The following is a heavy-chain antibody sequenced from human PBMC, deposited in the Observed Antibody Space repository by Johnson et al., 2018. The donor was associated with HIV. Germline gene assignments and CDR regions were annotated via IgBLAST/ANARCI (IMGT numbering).Heavy chain of an antibody. CDR2: IYSGGST. Sequence: VQLVESGGVVVQPGGSLRLSCEASGFTFDDYAMHWVRQPPGKGLEWVSVIYSGGSTYYADSVKGRFTISRDNSKNTLYLQMNSLRAEDTAVYYCASSRRGQQLVPLAFDIWGQGTMVTVSS. CDR3: ASSRRGQQLVPLAFDI. V-gene: IGHV3-66*02. J-gene: IGHJ3*02. CDR1: GFTFDDYA. D-gene: IGHD6-13*01.